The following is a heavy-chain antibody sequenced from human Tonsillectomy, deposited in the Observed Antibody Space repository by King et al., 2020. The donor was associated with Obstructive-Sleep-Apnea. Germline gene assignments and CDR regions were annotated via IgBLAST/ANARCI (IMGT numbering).Heavy chain of an antibody. CDR2: VRAFNGNN. CDR1: GYTFSRYG. D-gene: IGHD6-13*01. Sequence: QLVQSVAEVKKPGASVNVSCKASGYTFSRYGISWVRQAPGQGLEWMGWVRAFNGNNNYAQNLQGRVTMTTDTSTSTAYKELRSPRSDDTAVYYWATHSTSWYSGASAGYYFDYWGQGTLVTVSS. V-gene: IGHV1-18*04. CDR3: ATHSTSWYSGASAGYYFDY. J-gene: IGHJ4*01.